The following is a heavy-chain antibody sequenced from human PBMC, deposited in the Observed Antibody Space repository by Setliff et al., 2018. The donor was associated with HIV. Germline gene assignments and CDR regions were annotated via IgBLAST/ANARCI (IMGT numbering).Heavy chain of an antibody. V-gene: IGHV4-38-2*01. Sequence: SETLSLTCAVSGYSISSGYYWGWIRQPPGKGLEWIGSIYHSGSTSYNPSLKSRVTISLDTSKNQFSLRLSSVTAADTAVYYCARQYADPESGILGAFDIWGQGTMVTVSS. CDR2: IYHSGST. CDR1: GYSISSGYY. CDR3: ARQYADPESGILGAFDI. D-gene: IGHD1-26*01. J-gene: IGHJ3*02.